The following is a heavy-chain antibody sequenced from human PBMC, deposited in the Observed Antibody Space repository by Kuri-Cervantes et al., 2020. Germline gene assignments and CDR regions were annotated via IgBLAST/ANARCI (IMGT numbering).Heavy chain of an antibody. CDR2: IKQDGSEK. CDR1: GFTFDDYA. Sequence: GESLKISCAASGFTFDDYAMHWVRQAPGKGLEWVANIKQDGSEKYYVDSVKGRFTISRDNAKNSLYLQMNSLRAEDTAVYYCARDSGWYGRDWFDPWGQGTLVTVSS. J-gene: IGHJ5*02. V-gene: IGHV3-7*01. CDR3: ARDSGWYGRDWFDP. D-gene: IGHD6-19*01.